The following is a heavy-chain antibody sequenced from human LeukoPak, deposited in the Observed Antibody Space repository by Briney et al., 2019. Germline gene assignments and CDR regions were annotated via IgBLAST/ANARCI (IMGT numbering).Heavy chain of an antibody. CDR1: GGSISSGGYY. Sequence: SQTLSLTCTVSGGSISSGGYYWSWIRQHPGKGLEWIGYIYYSGSTYYNPSIKSRVTISVDTSKNQFSLKLSSVTAADTAVYYCARAGIVVVPAAIGFDPWGQGTLVTVSS. CDR2: IYYSGST. V-gene: IGHV4-31*03. CDR3: ARAGIVVVPAAIGFDP. D-gene: IGHD2-2*01. J-gene: IGHJ5*02.